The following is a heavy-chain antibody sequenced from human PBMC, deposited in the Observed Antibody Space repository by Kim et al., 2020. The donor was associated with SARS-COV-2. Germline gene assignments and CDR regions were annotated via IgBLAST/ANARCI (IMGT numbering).Heavy chain of an antibody. CDR3: TRRKDTPGYYFDL. CDR1: GFTFPDHY. CDR2: IRNKANGYAT. D-gene: IGHD3-9*01. J-gene: IGHJ4*02. V-gene: IGHV3-72*01. Sequence: GGSLRLSCAASGFTFPDHYMDWVRQAPGKGLEWVDRIRNKANGYATQYAAPVKGRFNIARDDSKSSLYLQMNSLNIEDTAIYYCTRRKDTPGYYFDLWGLGTLVTVSS.